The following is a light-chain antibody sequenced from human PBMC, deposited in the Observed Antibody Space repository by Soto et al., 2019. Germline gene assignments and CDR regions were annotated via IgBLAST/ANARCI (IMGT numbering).Light chain of an antibody. J-gene: IGLJ1*01. CDR1: SSDVGAYKY. Sequence: SVLTQPASVSGSPGQSITISCTGTSSDVGAYKYVSWYQQHPGKAPKPLIYEVSYRPSGVSNRFSGSKSGNTASLTISGLQADDEADYYCSSYASSNTYDFGTGTKVTVL. V-gene: IGLV2-14*01. CDR2: EVS. CDR3: SSYASSNTYD.